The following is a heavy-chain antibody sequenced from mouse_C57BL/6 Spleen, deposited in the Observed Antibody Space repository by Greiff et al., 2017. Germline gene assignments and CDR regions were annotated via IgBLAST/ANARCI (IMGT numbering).Heavy chain of an antibody. Sequence: QVQLQQPGAELVRPGTSVKLSCTASGYTFTSYWMHWVKQRPGQGLEWIGVIDPSDSYTNYNQKFKGKATLTVDTSSSTAYMQLSSLTSEDSAVYYCARWSGSHWYFDVWGKGTTVTVSS. CDR1: GYTFTSYW. V-gene: IGHV1-59*01. CDR2: IDPSDSYT. CDR3: ARWSGSHWYFDV. D-gene: IGHD1-3*01. J-gene: IGHJ1*03.